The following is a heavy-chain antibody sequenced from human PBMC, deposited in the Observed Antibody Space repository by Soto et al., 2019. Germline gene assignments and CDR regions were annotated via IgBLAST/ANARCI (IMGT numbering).Heavy chain of an antibody. D-gene: IGHD6-19*01. Sequence: EGSLRLSCSASGFTFSSYSMTWVRQATGQGLEWVSYISSSSSRIYYADSVKGRFTISRDNAKNSLYLQMNSLRDEDTAVYYCAGNRSGWYNPTYSFEIWGQETMLNISS. CDR1: GFTFSSYS. J-gene: IGHJ3*02. V-gene: IGHV3-48*02. CDR2: ISSSSSRI. CDR3: AGNRSGWYNPTYSFEI.